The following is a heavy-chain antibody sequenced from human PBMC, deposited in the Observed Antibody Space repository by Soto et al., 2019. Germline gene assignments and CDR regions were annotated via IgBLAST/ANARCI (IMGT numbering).Heavy chain of an antibody. CDR3: AREYSYHFDP. V-gene: IGHV4-4*07. Sequence: QVQLQESGPGLVKPSETLSLTCTVSGDAISGYHWSWIRQPAGEGLEWIGRIYSSGSSNYNPSLKSRVTMSVDTSNTQFSLKLNSVTAADTAVYYCAREYSYHFDPWGQGTLVTVSS. CDR1: GDAISGYH. D-gene: IGHD5-18*01. CDR2: IYSSGSS. J-gene: IGHJ5*02.